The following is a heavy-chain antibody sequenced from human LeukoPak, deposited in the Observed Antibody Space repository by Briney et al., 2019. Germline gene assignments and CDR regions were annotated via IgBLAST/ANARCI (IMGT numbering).Heavy chain of an antibody. D-gene: IGHD3-22*01. CDR2: ILPILGIA. CDR1: GGTFSSYA. J-gene: IGHJ4*02. Sequence: SVKVSCKASGGTFSSYAISWVRQAPGQGLEWMGRILPILGIANYAQKFQGRVTITADKSTSTAYMELSSLRSEDTAVYYCAGSRITMIVVVITEGALDYWGQGTLVTVSS. V-gene: IGHV1-69*04. CDR3: AGSRITMIVVVITEGALDY.